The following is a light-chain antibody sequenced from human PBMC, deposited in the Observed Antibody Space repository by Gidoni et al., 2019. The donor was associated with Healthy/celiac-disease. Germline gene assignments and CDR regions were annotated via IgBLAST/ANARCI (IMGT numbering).Light chain of an antibody. CDR3: QKYNSALFT. J-gene: IGKJ3*01. Sequence: DIQMTQSPSSMSASVGDTVTITCRARQCISNHLAWYQQKPGKVPKLLIYAASTLQSGVPSRFSGSGSGTDFTLTSSSLQPEDVATYYCQKYNSALFTFXPXTKVDIK. V-gene: IGKV1-27*01. CDR2: AAS. CDR1: QCISNH.